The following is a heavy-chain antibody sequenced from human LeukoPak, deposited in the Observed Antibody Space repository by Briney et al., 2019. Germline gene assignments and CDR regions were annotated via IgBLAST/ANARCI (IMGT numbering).Heavy chain of an antibody. Sequence: LSGGSLRLSCAASGFTFSTYEMNWVRQAPGKGLEWVAVISYDGIDKKYADSVKGRFTISRDNSKNTLYLQMHRLRAEDTAVYYCARDHHPMDYDSSGYYYYYYYGMDVWGQGTTVTVSS. CDR2: ISYDGIDK. V-gene: IGHV3-30-3*01. J-gene: IGHJ6*02. CDR3: ARDHHPMDYDSSGYYYYYYYGMDV. CDR1: GFTFSTYE. D-gene: IGHD3-22*01.